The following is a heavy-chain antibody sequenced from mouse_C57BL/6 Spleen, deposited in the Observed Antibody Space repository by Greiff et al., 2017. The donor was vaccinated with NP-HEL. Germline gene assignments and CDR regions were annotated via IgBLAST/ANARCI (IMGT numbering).Heavy chain of an antibody. CDR2: IDPETGGT. J-gene: IGHJ2*01. V-gene: IGHV1-15*01. Sequence: VQLQQSGAELVRPGASVTLSCKASGYTFTDYEMHWVKQTPVHGLEWIGAIDPETGGTAYNQKFKGKAILTADKSSSTAYMELRSLTSEDSAVYYCTSHYGSSYDWGQGTTLTVSS. CDR3: TSHYGSSYD. D-gene: IGHD1-1*01. CDR1: GYTFTDYE.